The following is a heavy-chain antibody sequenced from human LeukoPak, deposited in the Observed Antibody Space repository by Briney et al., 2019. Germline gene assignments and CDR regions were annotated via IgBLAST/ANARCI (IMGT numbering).Heavy chain of an antibody. V-gene: IGHV1-69*01. Sequence: AVTLSLTCAAAAFTIYTNSMVRHRPAPGLEWVGGIIAIFGPAHHAQKFRGRVTIPPDEYTSTAYMAMSSLRAEDTAVCYCARSRTGYYYYGTDVWGERPTLTVPS. J-gene: IGHJ6*01. CDR2: IIAIFGPA. CDR3: ARSRTGYYYYGTDV. CDR1: AAAFTIYT. D-gene: IGHD7-27*01.